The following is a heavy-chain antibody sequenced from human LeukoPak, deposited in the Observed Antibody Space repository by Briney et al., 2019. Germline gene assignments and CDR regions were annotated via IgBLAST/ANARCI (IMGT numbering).Heavy chain of an antibody. V-gene: IGHV1-46*01. CDR2: INPSGGST. D-gene: IGHD4-17*01. J-gene: IGHJ4*02. CDR3: ARERLLDYAVDY. CDR1: GYSFTSYY. Sequence: ASVKVSCKASGYSFTSYYMHWVRQAPGQGLERMGKINPSGGSTSYAQKFQGRVTMPRDTSTNTVHMELSSLRSEDTAVYYCARERLLDYAVDYWGQGTLVTVSS.